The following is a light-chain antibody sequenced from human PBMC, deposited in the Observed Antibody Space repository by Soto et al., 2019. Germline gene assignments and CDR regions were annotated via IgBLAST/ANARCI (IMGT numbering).Light chain of an antibody. Sequence: PGERAPLSCRAIQSVSNDFLAWYQQKPGQAPRLLIYGASTRATDVPDRFSGSGSGADFTLSISRLEPEDFAVYYCQQYGSSPPRTFGQGTKVDIK. CDR2: GAS. CDR1: QSVSNDF. J-gene: IGKJ1*01. CDR3: QQYGSSPPRT. V-gene: IGKV3-20*01.